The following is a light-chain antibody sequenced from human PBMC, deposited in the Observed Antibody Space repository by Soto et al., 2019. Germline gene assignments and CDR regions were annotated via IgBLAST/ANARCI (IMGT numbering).Light chain of an antibody. CDR1: QTVSSN. CDR2: GVS. J-gene: IGKJ1*01. CDR3: QQYNNWPRT. Sequence: GGTRTPGTLAVSPGERAALSCWASQTVSSNLAWSQQNPGQAPRLHMLGVSTRAAGIPARFSGSGSGTEFTLAISSLQSEDFAVYYCQQYNNWPRTFGQGTKVDIK. V-gene: IGKV3-15*01.